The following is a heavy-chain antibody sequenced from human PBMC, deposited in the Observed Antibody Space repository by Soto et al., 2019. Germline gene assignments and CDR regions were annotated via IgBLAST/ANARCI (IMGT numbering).Heavy chain of an antibody. V-gene: IGHV3-48*01. J-gene: IGHJ5*02. CDR2: ISSSSSTI. D-gene: IGHD6-19*01. CDR1: GFTFSSYS. Sequence: GSLRLSCAASGFTFSSYSMNWVRQAPGKGLEWVSYISSSSSTIYYADSVKGRFTISRDNAKNSLYLQMNSLRAEDTAVYYCASGWARNWFDPWGQGTLVTVSS. CDR3: ASGWARNWFDP.